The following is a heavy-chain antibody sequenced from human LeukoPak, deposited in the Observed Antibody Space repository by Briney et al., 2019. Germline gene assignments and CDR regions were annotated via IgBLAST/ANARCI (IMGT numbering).Heavy chain of an antibody. CDR3: ARELGQLGSVWFDP. D-gene: IGHD6-13*01. CDR2: ISSSSSYM. Sequence: PGGSLRLSCAASGFTFSSYIMNWVRQAPGKGLQWVSSISSSSSYMYYANSVKGRFTISRDNAKNSLYLQMNSLRAEDTAVYYCARELGQLGSVWFDPWGQGTLVTVSS. CDR1: GFTFSSYI. V-gene: IGHV3-21*01. J-gene: IGHJ5*02.